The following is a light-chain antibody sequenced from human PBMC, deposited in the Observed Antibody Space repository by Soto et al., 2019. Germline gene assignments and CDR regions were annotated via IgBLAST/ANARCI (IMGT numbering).Light chain of an antibody. CDR1: QSVLYSFNNNNY. CDR3: QQYYTTPPT. Sequence: DIVMTQSPDSLAVSLGERATINCKSSQSVLYSFNNNNYLAWYQQKPGQPPKLLIYWASTRESGVPDRFSGNGSGTYFTRTISSLQAEDVAVYYCQQYYTTPPTFGQGTRLEIK. J-gene: IGKJ5*01. V-gene: IGKV4-1*01. CDR2: WAS.